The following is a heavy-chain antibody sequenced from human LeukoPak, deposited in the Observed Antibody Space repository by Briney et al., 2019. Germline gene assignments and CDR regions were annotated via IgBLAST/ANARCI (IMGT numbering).Heavy chain of an antibody. Sequence: PGGSLRLSCAASGFTFSSYSMNWVRQASGKGLEWVSYISSSSSTIYYADSVKGRFTISRDNAKNSLYLQMNSLRAEDTAVYYCAKNFHHGATGAFDIWGQGTMVTVSS. D-gene: IGHD1-26*01. CDR1: GFTFSSYS. CDR2: ISSSSSTI. V-gene: IGHV3-48*04. J-gene: IGHJ3*02. CDR3: AKNFHHGATGAFDI.